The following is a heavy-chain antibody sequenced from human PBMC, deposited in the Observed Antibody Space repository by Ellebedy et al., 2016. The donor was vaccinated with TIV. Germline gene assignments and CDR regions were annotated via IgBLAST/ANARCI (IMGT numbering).Heavy chain of an antibody. CDR3: ARVGGYDYFDY. D-gene: IGHD3-16*01. J-gene: IGHJ4*02. CDR1: GYDLSHYV. CDR2: INAANGNT. Sequence: ASVKVSXXASGYDLSHYVMHWVRQAPGQRPEWMGWINAANGNTKYALEFQGRGTFTGDTSASTVYMELRSLTSEDTAAYYCARVGGYDYFDYWGQGTLVTVSS. V-gene: IGHV1-3*01.